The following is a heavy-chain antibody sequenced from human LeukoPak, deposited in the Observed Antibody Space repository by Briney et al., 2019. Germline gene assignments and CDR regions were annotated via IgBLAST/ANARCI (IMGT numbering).Heavy chain of an antibody. CDR2: IHSSGGT. CDR1: GFTASNNY. V-gene: IGHV3-53*01. J-gene: IGHJ5*02. D-gene: IGHD4-17*01. CDR3: IVFGDSNH. Sequence: GGSLRLSCAASGFTASNNYMSWVRQARGKGLEWVSAIHSSGGTYYADSVKGRFTISRDTSKNTLYLQINSLRVEDTAVYYCIVFGDSNHWGQGTLVTVSS.